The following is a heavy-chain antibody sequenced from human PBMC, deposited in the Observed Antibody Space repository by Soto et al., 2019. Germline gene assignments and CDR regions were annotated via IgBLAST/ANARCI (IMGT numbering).Heavy chain of an antibody. CDR3: ARDQTGLLDY. Sequence: QVQLQESGPGLVKPSQTLSLTCTVSGGSISSGGYYWNWIRQHPVKGLEWIGYISYSGNTYYHPSLQSRVTMSLDTSKNQISLKLTSVTAADTAVYYCARDQTGLLDYWGPGTLVTVSS. J-gene: IGHJ4*02. CDR1: GGSISSGGYY. CDR2: ISYSGNT. D-gene: IGHD3-9*01. V-gene: IGHV4-31*03.